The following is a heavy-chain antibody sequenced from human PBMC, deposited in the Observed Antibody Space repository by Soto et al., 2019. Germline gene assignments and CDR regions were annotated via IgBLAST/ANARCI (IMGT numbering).Heavy chain of an antibody. CDR1: GFTFSSYA. CDR2: ISYDGSNK. J-gene: IGHJ6*02. CDR3: ARAMWGSSSIYYYYGMDV. Sequence: PGGSLRLSCAASGFTFSSYAMHWVRQAPGKGLEWVAVISYDGSNKYYADSVKGRFTISRDNSKNTLYLQMNSLRAEDTAVYYCARAMWGSSSIYYYYGMDVWGQGTTVTVSS. V-gene: IGHV3-30-3*01. D-gene: IGHD6-6*01.